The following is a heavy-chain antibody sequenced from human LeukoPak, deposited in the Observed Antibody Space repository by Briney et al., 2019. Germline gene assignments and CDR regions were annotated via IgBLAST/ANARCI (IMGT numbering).Heavy chain of an antibody. CDR1: GGSFSDYY. D-gene: IGHD3-3*01. V-gene: IGHV4-34*01. J-gene: IGHJ4*02. CDR3: GSRRTAMFGVIKGPIDY. CDR2: INHSGSP. Sequence: SETLSLTCAVYGGSFSDYYWTWIRQPPGKGLEWIGGINHSGSPNNNPSLKSRVSISFDTSKNQFSLKLTSVTAADTAVYYCGSRRTAMFGVIKGPIDYWGQGTLVTASS.